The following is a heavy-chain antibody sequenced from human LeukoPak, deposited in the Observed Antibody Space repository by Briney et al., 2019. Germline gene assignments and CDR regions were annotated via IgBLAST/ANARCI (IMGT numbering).Heavy chain of an antibody. CDR1: GFTFSSYS. CDR2: ISSSSSHI. Sequence: GGSLRLSCAASGFTFSSYSMNWVRQAPGGGLEWVSSISSSSSHIHYADSVKGRFTISRDNAKNSLYLQMSRLGAEEKAVYYCARERKTPIIVVVAEDAVDIWGQGTMVTVSS. D-gene: IGHD2-15*01. J-gene: IGHJ3*02. CDR3: ARERKTPIIVVVAEDAVDI. V-gene: IGHV3-21*01.